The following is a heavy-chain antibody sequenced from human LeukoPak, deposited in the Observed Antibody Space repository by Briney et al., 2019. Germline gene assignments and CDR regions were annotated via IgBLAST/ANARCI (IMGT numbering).Heavy chain of an antibody. D-gene: IGHD3-3*01. V-gene: IGHV3-7*01. CDR3: ARDPYDLWSGYWINVDY. CDR1: GFTFSSYS. CDR2: IKQDGSEK. Sequence: GGSLRLSCAASGFTFSSYSMNWVRQAPGKGLEWVANIKQDGSEKYYVDSVKGRFTISRDNAKNSLYLQMNSLRAEDTAVYYCARDPYDLWSGYWINVDYWGQGTLVTVSS. J-gene: IGHJ4*02.